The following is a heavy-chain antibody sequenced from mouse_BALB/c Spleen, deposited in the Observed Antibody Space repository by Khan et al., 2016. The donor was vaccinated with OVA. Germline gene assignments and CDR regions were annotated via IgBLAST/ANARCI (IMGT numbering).Heavy chain of an antibody. CDR2: ISYSGST. D-gene: IGHD1-1*01. CDR3: ASGRLLLRYPDYFDY. V-gene: IGHV3-2*02. J-gene: IGHJ2*01. CDR1: GHSITSDYA. Sequence: EVQLQESGPGLLKPSQSLSLTCTVTGHSITSDYAWNWIRQFPENKLEWMAYISYSGSTTYSPSLRRRLSITRETYKNQFFLQWKSGTTEDKDTYEWASGRLLLRYPDYFDYWGQGTTLTVSS.